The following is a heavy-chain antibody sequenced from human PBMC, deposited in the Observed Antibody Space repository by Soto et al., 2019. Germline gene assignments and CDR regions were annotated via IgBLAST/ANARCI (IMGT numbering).Heavy chain of an antibody. J-gene: IGHJ6*02. CDR3: AKDRRPNYYYGMDV. CDR1: GFTFSSYG. V-gene: IGHV3-30*18. D-gene: IGHD6-25*01. Sequence: QVQLVESGGGVVQPGRSLRLSCAASGFTFSSYGMHWVRQAPGKGLEWVAVISFDGNNKYYADSVKGRFTISRDNSKNTLYLQMNSLRAEDTAVYYCAKDRRPNYYYGMDVWGQGTMVTVSS. CDR2: ISFDGNNK.